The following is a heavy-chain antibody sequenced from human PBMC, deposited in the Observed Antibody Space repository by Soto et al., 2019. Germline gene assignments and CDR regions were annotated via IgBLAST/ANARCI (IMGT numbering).Heavy chain of an antibody. CDR1: GFTFSNYG. V-gene: IGHV3-48*02. D-gene: IGHD4-17*01. CDR3: ARAALYGYDY. J-gene: IGHJ4*02. CDR2: ISSTSSDI. Sequence: PGGSLRLSCAASGFTFSNYGMNWVRQAPGRGLEWVSYISSTSSDIYNADSVKGRFTISRDNAKNSLHLQMNSLRDEDTAVYYCARAALYGYDYWGQGTLVTVSS.